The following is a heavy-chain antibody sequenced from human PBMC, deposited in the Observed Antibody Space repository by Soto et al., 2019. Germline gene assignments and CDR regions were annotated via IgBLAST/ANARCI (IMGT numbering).Heavy chain of an antibody. J-gene: IGHJ4*02. Sequence: DVQLVESGGVVVQPGGSLRLSCAASGFTFDDYTMHWVRQAPGKGLEWVSLISWDGGSTYYADSVKGRFTISRDNSKNSMYLQMNSLRTEDTALYYCAKDGCNYYDSSGHHEPFDYWGQGTLVTVSS. D-gene: IGHD3-22*01. CDR2: ISWDGGST. V-gene: IGHV3-43*01. CDR3: AKDGCNYYDSSGHHEPFDY. CDR1: GFTFDDYT.